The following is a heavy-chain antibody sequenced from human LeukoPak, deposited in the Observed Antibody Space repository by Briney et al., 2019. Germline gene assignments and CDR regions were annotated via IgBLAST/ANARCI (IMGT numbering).Heavy chain of an antibody. CDR3: AREGGFYRPLDY. J-gene: IGHJ4*02. CDR2: VHLDGRT. Sequence: SGTLSLTCGVSGGAITTTNWWTWVRQPQGKGLEWIGEVHLDGRTNYSPSLESRLTILVDLSENHISLRLTSVTAADTAVYYCAREGGFYRPLDYSGQGTLVTVSS. D-gene: IGHD3-3*01. V-gene: IGHV4-4*02. CDR1: GGAITTTNW.